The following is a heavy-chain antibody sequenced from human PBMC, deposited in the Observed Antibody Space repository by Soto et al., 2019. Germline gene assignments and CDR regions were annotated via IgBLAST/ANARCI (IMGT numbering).Heavy chain of an antibody. D-gene: IGHD5-12*01. CDR1: GFTFDDYA. CDR2: ISWNSGSI. Sequence: EVPLVESGGGLVQPGRSLRLSCAASGFTFDDYAMHWVRQAPGKGLEWVSGISWNSGSIGYADSVKGRFTISRDNAKNSLYLQMNSLRAEDTALYYCAKGSGYDWGYYFDYWGQGTLVTVSS. V-gene: IGHV3-9*01. J-gene: IGHJ4*02. CDR3: AKGSGYDWGYYFDY.